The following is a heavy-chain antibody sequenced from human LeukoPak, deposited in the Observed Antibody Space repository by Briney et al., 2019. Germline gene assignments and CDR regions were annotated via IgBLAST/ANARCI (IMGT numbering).Heavy chain of an antibody. D-gene: IGHD1-1*01. CDR2: MSFDETKR. CDR1: GLTFSNYD. V-gene: IGHV3-30*18. Sequence: GGSLRLSCVVSGLTFSNYDIHWVRQAPGKGLEGVAVMSFDETKRYYADSVNGRFFVSRDTPLNTVHLQLNNLTTEDTAVYYCAKVMAERNTFTPYFDYWGQGALVTVSS. J-gene: IGHJ4*02. CDR3: AKVMAERNTFTPYFDY.